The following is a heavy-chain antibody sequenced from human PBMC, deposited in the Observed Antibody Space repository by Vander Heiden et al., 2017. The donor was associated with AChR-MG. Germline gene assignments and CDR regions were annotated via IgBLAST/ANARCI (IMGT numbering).Heavy chain of an antibody. CDR1: GFFFSSFN. V-gene: IGHV3-48*01. Sequence: EVQLVESVAGLVQPGGSLRLSCAGSGFFFSSFNMYWVRQAPGKGLEWISYISGGSSSILDADSVKGRFTISRDNARNSVFLQMNSLRAEDTALYYCAREAVPPDDPWGQGTLVTVSS. CDR3: AREAVPPDDP. D-gene: IGHD2-15*01. CDR2: ISGGSSSI. J-gene: IGHJ5*02.